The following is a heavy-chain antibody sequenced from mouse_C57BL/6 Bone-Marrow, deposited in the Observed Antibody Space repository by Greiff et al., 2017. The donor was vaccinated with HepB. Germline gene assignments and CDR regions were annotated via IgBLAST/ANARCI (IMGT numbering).Heavy chain of an antibody. V-gene: IGHV5-4*01. D-gene: IGHD2-5*01. CDR2: INDGGSYT. J-gene: IGHJ4*01. CDR1: GFTFSSYA. Sequence: EVQLVESGGGLVKPGASLKLSCAASGFTFSSYAMSWVRQNPEKSLEWVGTINDGGSYTYYPENLKGRFTISRDNAKNNLYLQMSHLKSEDTAMYYCARENYSNAYAMDYWGQGTSVTVSS. CDR3: ARENYSNAYAMDY.